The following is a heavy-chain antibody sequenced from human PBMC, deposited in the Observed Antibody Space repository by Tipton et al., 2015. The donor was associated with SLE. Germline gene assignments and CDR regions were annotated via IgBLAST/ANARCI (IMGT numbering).Heavy chain of an antibody. Sequence: QLVQSGAEVMKPGASVKVSCKASGYTFTNFDISWVRQAPGQGLEWMGWISTKNGDTKYAQRFQGRVSMTTDTSTSTTYMALRSPRSDDTAIYYCARECSGTGCLDYWGQGTPVTVSS. CDR1: GYTFTNFD. V-gene: IGHV1-18*01. CDR2: ISTKNGDT. CDR3: ARECSGTGCLDY. D-gene: IGHD3-10*02. J-gene: IGHJ4*02.